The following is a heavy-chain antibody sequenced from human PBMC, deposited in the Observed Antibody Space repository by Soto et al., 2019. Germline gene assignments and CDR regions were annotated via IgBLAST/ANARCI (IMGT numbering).Heavy chain of an antibody. CDR1: GGSISSYY. Sequence: SETLSLTCTVSGGSISSYYWSCIRQPPGKGLEWIVYIYYSGSTNYNPSLKSRVTISVDTSKNQFSLKLSSVTAADTAVYYCARGRSESAAFDIWGQGTMVTVSS. CDR3: ARGRSESAAFDI. CDR2: IYYSGST. J-gene: IGHJ3*02. V-gene: IGHV4-59*01. D-gene: IGHD3-3*01.